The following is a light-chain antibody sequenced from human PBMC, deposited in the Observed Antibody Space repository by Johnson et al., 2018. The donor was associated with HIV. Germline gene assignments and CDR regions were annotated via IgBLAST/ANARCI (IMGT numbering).Light chain of an antibody. CDR2: DNN. Sequence: QSVLTQPPSVSAAPGQKVTISCSGSSSNIGNNYVSWYQQLPGTAPKLLIYDNNQRPSGIPDRFSGSKSATSATLGITGLQTGDEADYYCGAWDSSLSAGVFGTGTKVTVL. V-gene: IGLV1-51*01. J-gene: IGLJ1*01. CDR1: SSNIGNNY. CDR3: GAWDSSLSAGV.